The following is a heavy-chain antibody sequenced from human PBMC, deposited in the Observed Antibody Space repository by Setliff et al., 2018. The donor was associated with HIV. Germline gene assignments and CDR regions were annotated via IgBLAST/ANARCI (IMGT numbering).Heavy chain of an antibody. CDR3: ARNPNIVVVPAANGGFDY. J-gene: IGHJ4*02. V-gene: IGHV3-48*03. CDR1: GFTFSSYE. CDR2: ISSSGSTI. D-gene: IGHD2-2*01. Sequence: GGSLRLSCAASGFTFSSYEMNWVRQAPGKGLEWVSYISSSGSTIYYADSVKGRFTISRDNAKNSLYLQMNSLRAEDTAVYYCARNPNIVVVPAANGGFDYWGQGTLVTVSS.